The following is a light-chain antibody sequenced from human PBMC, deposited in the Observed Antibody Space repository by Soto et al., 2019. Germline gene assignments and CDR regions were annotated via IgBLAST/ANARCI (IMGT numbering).Light chain of an antibody. V-gene: IGKV4-1*01. CDR1: QTVLHGSNY. Sequence: DIVMTQSPDSLAVSLGERATINCKSSQTVLHGSNYLAWYQQKPGQPPKLLIYWASTRESVVPDRFSGSGSVTDFTLTISSLQAEDVAVYYCQQYYTTPVTFGQGTKVEIK. J-gene: IGKJ1*01. CDR2: WAS. CDR3: QQYYTTPVT.